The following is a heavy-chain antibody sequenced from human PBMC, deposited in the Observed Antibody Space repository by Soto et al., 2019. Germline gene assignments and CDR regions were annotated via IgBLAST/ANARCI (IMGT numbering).Heavy chain of an antibody. CDR2: ISGSGGSA. V-gene: IGHV3-23*01. Sequence: PGGSLRLSCAASGFTFSSYAMSWVRQAPGKGLEWVSAISGSGGSAYYADSVKGRFTISRDNSKNTLYLQMNSLRAEDTAVYYCAKDRTTIVLSNWFDPWGQGTLVTVSS. D-gene: IGHD5-12*01. J-gene: IGHJ5*02. CDR1: GFTFSSYA. CDR3: AKDRTTIVLSNWFDP.